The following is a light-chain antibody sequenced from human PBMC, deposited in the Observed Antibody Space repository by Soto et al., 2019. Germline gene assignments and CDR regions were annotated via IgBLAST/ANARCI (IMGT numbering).Light chain of an antibody. CDR1: NSNIGSNY. CDR2: NNH. J-gene: IGLJ3*02. CDR3: ATWDDSLSCWV. V-gene: IGLV1-47*02. Sequence: QPVLTQPPSASGTPGQRVTISCSGGNSNIGSNYVYWYQQLPGSAPQLLIYNNHQRPSGVPDRLSASKSGTSASLAISGVRSEDEADYYCATWDDSLSCWVFGGGTKVTVL.